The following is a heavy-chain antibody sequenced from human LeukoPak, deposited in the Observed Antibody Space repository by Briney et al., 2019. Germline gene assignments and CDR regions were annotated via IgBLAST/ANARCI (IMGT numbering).Heavy chain of an antibody. CDR1: GFTFSSYD. J-gene: IGHJ3*02. V-gene: IGHV3-13*01. D-gene: IGHD6-19*01. CDR2: IGTAGDT. CDR3: AKDLAWLAPRDDAFDI. Sequence: GGSLRLSCAASGFTFSSYDMHWVRQATGKGLEWVSAIGTAGDTYYPGSVKGRFTISRDNSKNTLYLQMNSLRAEDTAVYYCAKDLAWLAPRDDAFDIWGQGTMVTVSS.